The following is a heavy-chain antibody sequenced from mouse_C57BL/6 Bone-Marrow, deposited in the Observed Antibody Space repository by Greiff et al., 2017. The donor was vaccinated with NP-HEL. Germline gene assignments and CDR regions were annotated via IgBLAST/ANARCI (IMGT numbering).Heavy chain of an antibody. CDR3: TRRAGPYAMDY. CDR2: IYPGNSDT. Sequence: EVQLQQSGPVLARPGASVKMSCKTSGYTFTSYWMHWVKQRPGQGLEWLGAIYPGNSDTSYNQKFKGKAKLTAVTPASTAYMELSSLTNEDSAVYYCTRRAGPYAMDYWGQGTSVTVSS. D-gene: IGHD3-1*01. V-gene: IGHV1-5*01. J-gene: IGHJ4*01. CDR1: GYTFTSYW.